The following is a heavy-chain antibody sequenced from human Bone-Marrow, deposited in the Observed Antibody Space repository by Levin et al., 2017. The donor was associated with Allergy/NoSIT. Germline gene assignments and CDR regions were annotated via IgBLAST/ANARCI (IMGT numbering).Heavy chain of an antibody. CDR2: TNTDGSTT. CDR1: GFTFSNSW. Sequence: LSLTCEASGFTFSNSWMHWVRQTPGKGLVWVSRTNTDGSTTNYADSVKGRFTISRDNAKNTLYLQMNSLRAEDTAVYYCARALIVGVPSVGDYWGQGTLVTVSS. CDR3: ARALIVGVPSVGDY. D-gene: IGHD1-26*01. V-gene: IGHV3-74*01. J-gene: IGHJ4*02.